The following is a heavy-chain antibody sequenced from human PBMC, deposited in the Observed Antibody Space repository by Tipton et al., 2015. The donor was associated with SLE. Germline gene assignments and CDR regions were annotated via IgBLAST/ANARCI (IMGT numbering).Heavy chain of an antibody. V-gene: IGHV3-23*01. D-gene: IGHD1-26*01. Sequence: SLRLSCEASGFIFRMYGMSWVRQAPGKGLEWVSTISDNEGDTYYADSVKGRFTLSRDDARNSLYLQMNSLRAEDTAVYYCAKEMRGYYPVHWGQGTTVTVSS. CDR3: AKEMRGYYPVH. CDR2: ISDNEGDT. CDR1: GFIFRMYG. J-gene: IGHJ6*02.